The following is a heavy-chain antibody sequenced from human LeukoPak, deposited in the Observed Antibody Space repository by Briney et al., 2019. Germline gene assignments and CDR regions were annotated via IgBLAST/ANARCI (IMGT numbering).Heavy chain of an antibody. D-gene: IGHD2-15*01. CDR2: LYTDVTT. CDR1: GLIVSRHY. V-gene: IGHV3-53*01. Sequence: GGSLRLSCAASGLIVSRHYMSWVRQAPGKGLEWVSVLYTDVTTYYSDSVKGRFTISRDDSKNTLYLQMNSQRAEDTAMYYCVTTEGYAYPYYWGRGTLVTVSS. CDR3: VTTEGYAYPYY. J-gene: IGHJ4*02.